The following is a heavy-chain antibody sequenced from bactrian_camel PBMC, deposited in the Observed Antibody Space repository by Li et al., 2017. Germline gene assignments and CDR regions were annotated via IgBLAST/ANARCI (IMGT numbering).Heavy chain of an antibody. CDR2: IDSDGDT. CDR1: GYRYDTYC. CDR3: AAEEFQCCVGGGYCYGIVVDYGY. J-gene: IGHJ4*01. Sequence: VQLVESGGGSVQAGGSLRLSCAAPGYRYDTYCMGWFRQAPGKAREGIAVIDSDGDTAYAESLKDRFTISVDNAKNTLYLQINSLKPEDSATYYCAAEEFQCCVGGGYCYGIVVDYGYRTQGTQVTVS. D-gene: IGHD2*01. V-gene: IGHV3S6*01.